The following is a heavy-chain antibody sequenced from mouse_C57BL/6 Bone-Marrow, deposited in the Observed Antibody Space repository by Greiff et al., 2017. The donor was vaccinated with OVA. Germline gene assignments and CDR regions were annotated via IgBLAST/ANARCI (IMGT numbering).Heavy chain of an antibody. D-gene: IGHD1-1*01. CDR1: EYEFPSHD. Sequence: EVQRVESGGGLVQPGESLKLSCESNEYEFPSHDMSWVRKTPEKRLELVAAINSDGGSTYYPDTMERRFIISRDNTKKTLYLQMSSLRSEDTALDYCAGHAPGSSYDWYFDVWGTGTTVTVSS. CDR3: AGHAPGSSYDWYFDV. V-gene: IGHV5-2*01. CDR2: INSDGGST. J-gene: IGHJ1*03.